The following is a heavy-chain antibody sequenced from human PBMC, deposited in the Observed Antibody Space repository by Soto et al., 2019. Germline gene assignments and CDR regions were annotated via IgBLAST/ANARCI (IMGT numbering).Heavy chain of an antibody. D-gene: IGHD4-17*01. Sequence: QMQLVQSGPEVKKPGTSVKVSCKASGFTFTSSAVQWVRQARGQRLEWIGWIVVCSGNTNYAQKFQERVTITRDMSTSAAYMELSSLRSEDTAVYYCASGYGDYGIDYWGQGTLVTVSS. CDR3: ASGYGDYGIDY. CDR2: IVVCSGNT. J-gene: IGHJ4*02. CDR1: GFTFTSSA. V-gene: IGHV1-58*01.